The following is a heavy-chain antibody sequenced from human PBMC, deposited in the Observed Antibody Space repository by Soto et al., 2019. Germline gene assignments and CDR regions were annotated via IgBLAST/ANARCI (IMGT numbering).Heavy chain of an antibody. D-gene: IGHD3-3*01. V-gene: IGHV3-30*18. CDR2: TSYDGSKT. J-gene: IGHJ4*02. CDR1: RFSFSDYG. Sequence: QVQLVESGGGVVQPGRSQRLSCAASRFSFSDYGMHWVRQPPGKGLEWVAYTSYDGSKTYYADSVMGRFTTSRDNSKNRLFLQMNCLRPEDTAMYYCAKTRTIFGVVSRHYFDYWGQGTLVTVSS. CDR3: AKTRTIFGVVSRHYFDY.